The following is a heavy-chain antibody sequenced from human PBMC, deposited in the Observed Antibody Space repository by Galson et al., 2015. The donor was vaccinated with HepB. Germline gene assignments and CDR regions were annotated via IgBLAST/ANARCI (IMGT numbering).Heavy chain of an antibody. CDR3: AKDRSIANLPVWLFDY. Sequence: SLRLSCAASGFTFSSYAMSWVRQAPGKGLEWVSAISGSGGSTYYADSVKGRFTISRDNSKNTLYLQMNSLRAEDTAVYYCAKDRSIANLPVWLFDYWGQGTLVTVSS. D-gene: IGHD6-6*01. CDR2: ISGSGGST. CDR1: GFTFSSYA. J-gene: IGHJ4*02. V-gene: IGHV3-23*01.